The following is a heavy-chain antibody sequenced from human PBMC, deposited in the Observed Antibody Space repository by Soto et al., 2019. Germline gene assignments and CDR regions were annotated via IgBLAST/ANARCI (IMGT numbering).Heavy chain of an antibody. CDR3: AKDHWDTAMVLAYYFDY. V-gene: IGHV3-30*18. CDR1: GFTFSSYG. CDR2: ISYDGSNK. Sequence: GGSLRLSCAASGFTFSSYGMHWVRQAPGKGLEWVAVISYDGSNKYYADSVKGRFTISRDNSKNTLYLQMNSLRAEDTAVYYCAKDHWDTAMVLAYYFDYWGQGTLVTVSS. D-gene: IGHD5-18*01. J-gene: IGHJ4*02.